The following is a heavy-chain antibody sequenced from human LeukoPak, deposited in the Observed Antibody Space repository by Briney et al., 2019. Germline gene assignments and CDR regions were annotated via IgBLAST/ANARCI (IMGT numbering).Heavy chain of an antibody. CDR3: VKGLSSTAPFDY. Sequence: GGSLRLSCAASGFTFSNYAMTWVRRAPGKGLDWVSSITGSGYTTYYADSVKGRFTISRDNSKNTLFLQMNSLRAEDTAIYYCVKGLSSTAPFDYWGQGTLVTVSS. CDR1: GFTFSNYA. J-gene: IGHJ4*02. D-gene: IGHD1-1*01. V-gene: IGHV3-23*01. CDR2: ITGSGYTT.